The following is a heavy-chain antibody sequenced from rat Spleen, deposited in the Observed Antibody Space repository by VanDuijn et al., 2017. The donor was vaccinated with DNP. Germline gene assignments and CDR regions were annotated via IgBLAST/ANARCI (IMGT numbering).Heavy chain of an antibody. Sequence: EVQLVESGGDLVQPGRSLKLSCVASGFTFNNYWMTWIRQVPGKGLEWVASITSSGGSTYYPDSVKGRFTISRDNAKNTLYLQMSKLGSEDTAIYYCARGRLYPHYAMDAWGQGTSVTVSS. D-gene: IGHD1-2*01. V-gene: IGHV5-31*01. CDR2: ITSSGGST. CDR3: ARGRLYPHYAMDA. CDR1: GFTFNNYW. J-gene: IGHJ4*01.